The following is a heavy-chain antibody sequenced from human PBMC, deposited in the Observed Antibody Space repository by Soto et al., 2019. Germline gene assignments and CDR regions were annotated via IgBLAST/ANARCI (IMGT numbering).Heavy chain of an antibody. J-gene: IGHJ4*02. Sequence: SETLSLTCTVSGGSISSYYWSGIRQPPGKGLEWIGYIYYSGSTNYNPSLKSRVTISVNTSKNQFSLKLSSVTAADTAVYYCAGGDQRYYFDYWGQGTLVTVSS. V-gene: IGHV4-59*01. CDR1: GGSISSYY. CDR3: AGGDQRYYFDY. CDR2: IYYSGST. D-gene: IGHD2-21*02.